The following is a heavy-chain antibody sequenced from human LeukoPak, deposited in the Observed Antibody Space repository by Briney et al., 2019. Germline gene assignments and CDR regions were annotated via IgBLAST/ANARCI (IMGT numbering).Heavy chain of an antibody. CDR1: GFTFNTYN. CDR3: AKDLSFDYYDSSGYYSSDAFDI. V-gene: IGHV3-21*04. Sequence: GGSLRLSCAAPGFTFNTYNMNWVRQAPGKGLEWVSSISSSSSYIYYADSVKGRFTISRDNSKNTLYLQMNSLRAEDTAVYYCAKDLSFDYYDSSGYYSSDAFDIWGQGTMVTVSS. CDR2: ISSSSSYI. J-gene: IGHJ3*02. D-gene: IGHD3-22*01.